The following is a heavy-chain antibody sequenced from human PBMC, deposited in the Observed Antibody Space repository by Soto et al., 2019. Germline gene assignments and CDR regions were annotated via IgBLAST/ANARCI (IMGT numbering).Heavy chain of an antibody. CDR2: IYSGGST. Sequence: GGSLRLSCEASGFTVSSNYMSWVRQAPGKGLEWVSVIYSGGSTYYADSVKGRFTISRDNSKNTLYLQMNSLRAEDTAVYYCARGVGAARPYYYYYGMDVWGQGTTVTVSS. D-gene: IGHD6-6*01. V-gene: IGHV3-53*01. CDR1: GFTVSSNY. CDR3: ARGVGAARPYYYYYGMDV. J-gene: IGHJ6*02.